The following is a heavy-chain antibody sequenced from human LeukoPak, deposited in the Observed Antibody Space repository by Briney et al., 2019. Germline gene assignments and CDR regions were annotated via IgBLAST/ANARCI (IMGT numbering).Heavy chain of an antibody. CDR1: GGSISSYY. D-gene: IGHD1-26*01. CDR3: ASSSLSLSGSYFDY. V-gene: IGHV4-59*12. Sequence: SETLSLTCTVSGGSISSYYWSWIRQPPGKGLEWIGYIYYSGSTNYNPSLKSRVTISVDTSKNQFSLKLSSVTAADTAVYYCASSSLSLSGSYFDYWGQGTLVTVSS. J-gene: IGHJ4*02. CDR2: IYYSGST.